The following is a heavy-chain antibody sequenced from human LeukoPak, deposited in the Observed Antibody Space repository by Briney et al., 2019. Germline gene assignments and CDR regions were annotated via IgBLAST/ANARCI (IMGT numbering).Heavy chain of an antibody. J-gene: IGHJ4*02. CDR2: ISYDGSNK. CDR1: GFTLSSYE. CDR3: AKDGDGSGSYYFDY. V-gene: IGHV3-30*18. D-gene: IGHD3-10*01. Sequence: GGSLRLSCAASGFTLSSYEMNWVRQAPGKGLEWVAVISYDGSNKYYADSVKGRFTISRDNSKNTLYLQMNSLRAEDTALYYCAKDGDGSGSYYFDYWGQGTLATVSS.